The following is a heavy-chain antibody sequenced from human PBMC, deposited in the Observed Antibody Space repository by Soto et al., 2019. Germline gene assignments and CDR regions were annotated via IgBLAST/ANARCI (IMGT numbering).Heavy chain of an antibody. Sequence: QLQLQESGPGLVKPAETLSLKCAVSGGSVSSGNYFWGWIRQPPGKGLEWIGNIYYNGDTYYSPSLKSRVTMSVDTAQNQFSLRLTSVTAADTAVYYCARRLIDSWNQEHAFDFWGQGTLVTVSS. D-gene: IGHD1-20*01. CDR1: GGSVSSGNYF. J-gene: IGHJ3*01. CDR3: ARRLIDSWNQEHAFDF. CDR2: IYYNGDT. V-gene: IGHV4-39*01.